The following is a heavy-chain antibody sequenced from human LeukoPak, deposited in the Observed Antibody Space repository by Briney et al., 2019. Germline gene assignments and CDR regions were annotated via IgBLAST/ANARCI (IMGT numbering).Heavy chain of an antibody. CDR3: ARDVEPRGSFPTYYYYYGMDV. CDR1: GFTFSSYS. V-gene: IGHV3-48*02. J-gene: IGHJ6*02. D-gene: IGHD1-26*01. Sequence: GGSLRLSCAASGFTFSSYSMNWVRQAPGKGLEWVSYISSSSSTIYYADSEKGRFTISRDNAKNSLYLHMNSLRDEDTAVYYCARDVEPRGSFPTYYYYYGMDVWGQGTTVTVSS. CDR2: ISSSSSTI.